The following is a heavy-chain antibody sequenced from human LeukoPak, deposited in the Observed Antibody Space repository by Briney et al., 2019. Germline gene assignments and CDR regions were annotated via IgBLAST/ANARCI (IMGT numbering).Heavy chain of an antibody. J-gene: IGHJ3*02. CDR1: GFTFSNYW. CDR2: IKQDGSEK. D-gene: IGHD5-24*01. Sequence: GGSLRLSCVASGFTFSNYWMSWVRQAPGKGLEWVANIKQDGSEKYYVDSVKGRFTISRDNAKNSLYLQMNSLRAEDTAVYYCARTPRRWLQLLGRFDHPPDAFDIWGQGTMVTVSS. CDR3: ARTPRRWLQLLGRFDHPPDAFDI. V-gene: IGHV3-7*01.